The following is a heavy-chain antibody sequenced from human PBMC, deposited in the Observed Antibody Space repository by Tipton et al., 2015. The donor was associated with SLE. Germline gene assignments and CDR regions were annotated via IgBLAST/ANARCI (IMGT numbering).Heavy chain of an antibody. J-gene: IGHJ4*02. V-gene: IGHV3-30*02. CDR1: GFTFSSFG. CDR2: IRYDGSNK. Sequence: SLRLSCAASGFTFSSFGMHWVRQAPVKGLEWVTFIRYDGSNKYYADSVKGRFNISRDNSENTLHLQMNSLRAEDTAVYYCAKDRGTVSGGFDYWGQGTLVTVSS. CDR3: AKDRGTVSGGFDY. D-gene: IGHD4-17*01.